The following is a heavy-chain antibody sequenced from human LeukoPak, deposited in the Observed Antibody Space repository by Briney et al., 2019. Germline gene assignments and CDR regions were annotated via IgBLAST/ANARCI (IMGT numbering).Heavy chain of an antibody. CDR1: GYTFTSYG. Sequence: GASVKVSCKASGYTFTSYGISWVRQAPGQGLEWMGWINPNSGGTNYAQKFQGWVTMTRDTSISTAYMELSRLRSDDTAVYYCAVGIVGATNYFDYWGQGTLVTVSS. V-gene: IGHV1-2*04. CDR3: AVGIVGATNYFDY. CDR2: INPNSGGT. D-gene: IGHD1-26*01. J-gene: IGHJ4*02.